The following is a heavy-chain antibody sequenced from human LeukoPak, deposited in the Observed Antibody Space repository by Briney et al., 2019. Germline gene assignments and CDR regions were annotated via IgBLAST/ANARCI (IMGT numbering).Heavy chain of an antibody. CDR3: ARIMVRGVNWFDP. Sequence: ASVKVSCKASGYTFTGYYMHWVRQAPGQGLEWMGWINPNSGGTNYAQKFQGRVTMTRDTSISTAYMELSRLRSDDTAVYYCARIMVRGVNWFDPWGQGTLVTVTS. V-gene: IGHV1-2*02. CDR1: GYTFTGYY. D-gene: IGHD3-10*01. J-gene: IGHJ5*02. CDR2: INPNSGGT.